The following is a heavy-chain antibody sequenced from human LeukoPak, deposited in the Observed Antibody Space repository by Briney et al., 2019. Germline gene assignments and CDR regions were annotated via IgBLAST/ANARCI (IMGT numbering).Heavy chain of an antibody. CDR3: ARAVVVTAKNWFDP. D-gene: IGHD2-21*02. Sequence: PSETLSLTCTVSGGSTSSSSYYWGWIRQPPGKGLEWIGSIYYSGSTYYNPSLKSRVTISVDTSKNQFSLKLSSVTAADTAVYYCARAVVVTAKNWFDPWGQGTLVTVSS. J-gene: IGHJ5*02. V-gene: IGHV4-39*07. CDR2: IYYSGST. CDR1: GGSTSSSSYY.